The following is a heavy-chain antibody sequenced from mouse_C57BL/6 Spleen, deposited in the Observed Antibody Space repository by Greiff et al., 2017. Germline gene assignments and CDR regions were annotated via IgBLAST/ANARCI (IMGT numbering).Heavy chain of an antibody. CDR2: IDPSDSYT. CDR3: ARGYYGSSYAMDY. V-gene: IGHV1-50*01. CDR1: GYTFTSYW. D-gene: IGHD1-1*01. J-gene: IGHJ4*01. Sequence: VQLQQPGAELVKPGASVKLSCKASGYTFTSYWMQWVKQRPGQGLEWIGEIDPSDSYTNYHQQFKGKDTLTVDTSSSTAYMQLSSLTSEDSAVYYCARGYYGSSYAMDYWGQGTSVTVSS.